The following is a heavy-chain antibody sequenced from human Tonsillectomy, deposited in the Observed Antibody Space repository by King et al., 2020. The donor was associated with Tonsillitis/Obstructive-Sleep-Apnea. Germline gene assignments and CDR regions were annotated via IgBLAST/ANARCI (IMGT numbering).Heavy chain of an antibody. CDR1: GVSIRSSSYY. J-gene: IGHJ5*02. CDR2: IYYSGST. V-gene: IGHV4-39*01. CDR3: ARPRGDIVVVPAAYNWFDP. Sequence: QLQESGPGLVKPSETLSLTRTVSGVSIRSSSYYWGWIRQTPGKGLEWIGSIYYSGSTYYNPSLKSRVTISVDTSKNQFSLKLSSVTAADTAVYYCARPRGDIVVVPAAYNWFDPWGQGTLVTVSS. D-gene: IGHD2-2*01.